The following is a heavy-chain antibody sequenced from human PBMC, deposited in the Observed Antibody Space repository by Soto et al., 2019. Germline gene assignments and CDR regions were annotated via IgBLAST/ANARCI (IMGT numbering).Heavy chain of an antibody. CDR1: GYSFTNYI. D-gene: IGHD1-26*01. V-gene: IGHV1-18*01. Sequence: QVQLVQSGADVKKPGASVKVSCKASGYSFTNYIITWVRQAPGQGLEWMGWISPYNGNTDYAQNLLGRVTMTTDTSTSTVYMELRSLRSDDTAVYYCARDSQTWGLHKYFDLSGRGTLVTVSS. CDR3: ARDSQTWGLHKYFDL. CDR2: ISPYNGNT. J-gene: IGHJ2*01.